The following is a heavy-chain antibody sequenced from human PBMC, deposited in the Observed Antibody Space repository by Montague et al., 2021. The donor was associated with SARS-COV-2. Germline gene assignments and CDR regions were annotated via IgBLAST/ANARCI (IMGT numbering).Heavy chain of an antibody. Sequence: SLRLSCAASGFTLYAYWMNWVRQAPGKGLERVANINYDGSETYYVGSVKGRFTISRDNANNALHLQMNNLRAADTAVYFCARNPHRTYFYGSGIYLLNHSFDYWGPGTLVTVSS. J-gene: IGHJ4*02. CDR3: ARNPHRTYFYGSGIYLLNHSFDY. CDR2: INYDGSET. V-gene: IGHV3-7*01. D-gene: IGHD3-10*01. CDR1: GFTLYAYW.